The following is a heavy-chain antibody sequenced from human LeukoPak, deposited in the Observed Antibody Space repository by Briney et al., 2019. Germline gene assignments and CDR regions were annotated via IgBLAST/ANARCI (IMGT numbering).Heavy chain of an antibody. CDR1: GFTFRSYA. CDR2: ISGSGGST. CDR3: AKDRDGDLIQ. Sequence: GGSLRLSCAAYGFTFRSYAMSWVRQAPGKGLKWVSAISGSGGSTYYADSVKGRFTISRDNSKNTLYLQMNSLRAEDTAVYYCAKDRDGDLIQWGQGTLVTVSS. J-gene: IGHJ4*02. V-gene: IGHV3-23*01. D-gene: IGHD4-17*01.